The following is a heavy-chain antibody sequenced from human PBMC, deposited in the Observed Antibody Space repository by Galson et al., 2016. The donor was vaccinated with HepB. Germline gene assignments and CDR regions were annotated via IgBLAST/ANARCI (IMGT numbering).Heavy chain of an antibody. D-gene: IGHD2-21*02. CDR1: GFTFKSSA. CDR3: ATELPRRSYFEY. Sequence: SCKASGFTFKSSAVQWVRQGRGQRPEWVGWIVVGSGKTNYAQKFQGRVTLTRDTSRSTVYMELSSLRSEDTAVYYCATELPRRSYFEYWGQGTLVTVSS. CDR2: IVVGSGKT. J-gene: IGHJ4*02. V-gene: IGHV1-58*01.